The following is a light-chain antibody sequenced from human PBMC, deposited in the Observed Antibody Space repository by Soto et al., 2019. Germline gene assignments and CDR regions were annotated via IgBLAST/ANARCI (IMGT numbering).Light chain of an antibody. CDR3: QQDNNWPPMYT. CDR1: QSVSSN. V-gene: IGKV3-15*01. J-gene: IGKJ2*01. CDR2: GAS. Sequence: EIVMTQSPATLSVSPGERATLSCRASQSVSSNLAWYQQKPGQAPRLLIYGASTRATGISARFSGSGSGTEFTLTRSRRQSEDFAVYYCQQDNNWPPMYTFGQGTKLEIK.